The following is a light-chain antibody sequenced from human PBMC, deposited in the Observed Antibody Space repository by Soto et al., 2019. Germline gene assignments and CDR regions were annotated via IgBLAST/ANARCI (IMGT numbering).Light chain of an antibody. CDR3: QQYYDWPIT. Sequence: EVVLTQSPATLSLSPGERATLSCRACVNVSDYVSWYQQKPGQAPRLLIYSASTRATGIPARFSGSGSGADFTLTISSLQSEDFAVYYCQQYYDWPITFGQGTRLEIK. CDR1: VNVSDY. CDR2: SAS. V-gene: IGKV3-15*01. J-gene: IGKJ5*01.